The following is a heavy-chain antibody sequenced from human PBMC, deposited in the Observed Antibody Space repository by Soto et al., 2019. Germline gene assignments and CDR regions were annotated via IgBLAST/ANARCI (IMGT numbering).Heavy chain of an antibody. J-gene: IGHJ4*02. D-gene: IGHD6-25*01. Sequence: TSETLSLTCIVSGASISSYYWSWIRQPPGKGLEWIGYIYNSGSTNHNSSLKSGVTISVDTSKNQFSLKLSSVTAADTAVYYCARHKGPAAVAESFDYWGQGTLVTVS. CDR3: ARHKGPAAVAESFDY. CDR1: GASISSYY. V-gene: IGHV4-59*08. CDR2: IYNSGST.